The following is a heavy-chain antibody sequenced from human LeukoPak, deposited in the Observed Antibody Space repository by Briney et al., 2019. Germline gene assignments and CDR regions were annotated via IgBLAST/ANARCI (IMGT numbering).Heavy chain of an antibody. Sequence: SETLSLTCTVSGDSFSSGYWSWIRQSPGKGLEWIGYTSHSDSTRYNPSLKSRVTMSIDTSMNQFSLKVTSVTAADTAVYYCARGSSRFDCWGQGTLVTVSS. CDR3: ARGSSRFDC. CDR1: GDSFSSGY. V-gene: IGHV4-59*01. D-gene: IGHD6-13*01. CDR2: TSHSDST. J-gene: IGHJ4*02.